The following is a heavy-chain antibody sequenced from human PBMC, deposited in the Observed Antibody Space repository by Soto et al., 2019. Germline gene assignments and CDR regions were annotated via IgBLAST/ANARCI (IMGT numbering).Heavy chain of an antibody. CDR2: VHHRGNT. Sequence: QVQLQQSGPGLLKPSQTLSLTCAVSGGSISSGDYYWNWIRQHPEKGLEWIGSVHHRGNTYYSPSLESRVTISIYTSRIQFSLRLSSVTAADTAVYYCAREGGSYDSGGLLIRGAFDVLGQGTTVTVSP. J-gene: IGHJ3*01. D-gene: IGHD3-22*01. V-gene: IGHV4-31*11. CDR3: AREGGSYDSGGLLIRGAFDV. CDR1: GGSISSGDYY.